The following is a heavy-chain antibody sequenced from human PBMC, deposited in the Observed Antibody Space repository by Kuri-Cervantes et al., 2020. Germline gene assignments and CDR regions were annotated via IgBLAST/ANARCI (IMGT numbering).Heavy chain of an antibody. CDR1: GFTFSSYG. J-gene: IGHJ6*02. V-gene: IGHV3-30*03. Sequence: GESLKISCAASGFTFSSYGMHWVRQAPGKGLEWVAVISYDGSNKYYADSVKGRFTISRDNSKNTLYLQMNSLRAEDTAVYYCARDQKVRSRSFFVSRYGMDVWGQGTTVTVSS. D-gene: IGHD2/OR15-2a*01. CDR3: ARDQKVRSRSFFVSRYGMDV. CDR2: ISYDGSNK.